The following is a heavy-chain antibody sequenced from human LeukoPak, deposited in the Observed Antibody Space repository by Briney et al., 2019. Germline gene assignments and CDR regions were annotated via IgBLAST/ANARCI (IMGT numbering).Heavy chain of an antibody. D-gene: IGHD4-11*01. CDR3: ARDRVRGNSNPYFDY. CDR2: IYYSGST. J-gene: IGHJ4*02. V-gene: IGHV4-61*01. Sequence: KTSETLSLTCTVSGGSVNSGTYYWNWIRQPPGKGLEWIGYIYYSGSTNYNPSLKSRVTISVDTSKNQFSLKLSSVTAADTAVYYCARDRVRGNSNPYFDYWGQGTLVTVSS. CDR1: GGSVNSGTYY.